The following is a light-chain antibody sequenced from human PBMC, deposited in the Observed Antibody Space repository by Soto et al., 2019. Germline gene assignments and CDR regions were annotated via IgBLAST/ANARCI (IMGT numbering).Light chain of an antibody. Sequence: DIVLTQSPDSLVASLGERATTNCKSSQSVLYSSNNKNYLAWYQQKPGQPPKLLIYRASTRESGVPDRFSGSGSGTDFTLTISSLQAEDVAVYYCQQYYSTPWTFGQGTKVEIK. V-gene: IGKV4-1*01. J-gene: IGKJ1*01. CDR2: RAS. CDR3: QQYYSTPWT. CDR1: QSVLYSSNNKNY.